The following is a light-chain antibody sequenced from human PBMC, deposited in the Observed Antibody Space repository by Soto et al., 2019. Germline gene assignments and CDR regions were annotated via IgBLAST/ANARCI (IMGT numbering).Light chain of an antibody. CDR3: ATWEGGLSAGDV. J-gene: IGLJ1*01. V-gene: IGLV1-51*02. Sequence: QSVLTQPPSVSVAPGQRVTISCSGSSTNIGKNYVSWYQQFPGTAPKLLIYEDNKRPSGIPDRFSGSKSGTSATLGITGLQTGDEADYFCATWEGGLSAGDVFGTGTKVTVL. CDR2: EDN. CDR1: STNIGKNY.